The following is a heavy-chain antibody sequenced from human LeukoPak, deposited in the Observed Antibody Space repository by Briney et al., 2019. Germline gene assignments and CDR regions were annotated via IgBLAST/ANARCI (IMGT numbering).Heavy chain of an antibody. V-gene: IGHV1-2*02. CDR3: ATSSGYSSGWPFDY. Sequence: ASVKVSCKAPGYTFTGYYMHWVRQGPGQGLEWMGWINPNSGGTNYAQKFQGRVTVTRETSISTAYMELSRLRSEGTAVYYCATSSGYSSGWPFDYWGQGTLVTVSS. J-gene: IGHJ4*02. CDR2: INPNSGGT. CDR1: GYTFTGYY. D-gene: IGHD6-19*01.